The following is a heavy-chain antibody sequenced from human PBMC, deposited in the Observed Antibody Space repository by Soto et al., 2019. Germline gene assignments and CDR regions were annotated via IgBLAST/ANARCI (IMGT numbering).Heavy chain of an antibody. CDR2: ISSSSSYI. V-gene: IGHV3-21*01. CDR1: GFTFSSYS. CDR3: ASQSTYYDILTGYYTAPFDY. Sequence: PGGSLRLSCAASGFTFSSYSMNWVRQAPGKGLEWVSSISSSSSYIYYADSVKGRFTISRDNAKNSLYLQMNSLRAEDTAVYYCASQSTYYDILTGYYTAPFDYWGQGTLVTVSS. D-gene: IGHD3-9*01. J-gene: IGHJ4*02.